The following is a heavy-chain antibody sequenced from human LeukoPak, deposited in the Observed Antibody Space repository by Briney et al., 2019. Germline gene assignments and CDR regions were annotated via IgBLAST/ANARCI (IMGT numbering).Heavy chain of an antibody. D-gene: IGHD6-19*01. CDR3: ASLVYSSGWYYFDY. Sequence: ASVKVSCKASGYTFTGYYMHWVRQAPGQGLEWMGWINPNSGGTNYAQKFQDRVTMTRDTSISTAYMELSRLRSDDTAVYYCASLVYSSGWYYFDYWGQGTLVTVSS. CDR1: GYTFTGYY. CDR2: INPNSGGT. V-gene: IGHV1-2*02. J-gene: IGHJ4*02.